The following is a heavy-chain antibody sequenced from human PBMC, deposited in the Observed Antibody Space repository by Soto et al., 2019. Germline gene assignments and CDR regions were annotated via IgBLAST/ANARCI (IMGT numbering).Heavy chain of an antibody. D-gene: IGHD6-13*01. Sequence: ASVKVSCKASGYTFTSYYMHWVRQAPGQGLEWMGIINPSGGSTSYAQKFQGRVTMTRDTSTSTVYMELSSLRSEDTAVYYCARGTIAAKADALRVVVGTYYYYYGMDVWGQGTTVTVSS. CDR3: ARGTIAAKADALRVVVGTYYYYYGMDV. V-gene: IGHV1-46*01. CDR2: INPSGGST. J-gene: IGHJ6*02. CDR1: GYTFTSYY.